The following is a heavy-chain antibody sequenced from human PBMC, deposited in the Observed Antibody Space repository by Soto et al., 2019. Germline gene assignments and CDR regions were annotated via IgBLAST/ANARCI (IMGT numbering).Heavy chain of an antibody. Sequence: GGSQRLSSASSGFPFSSYGMRWVRQAPGKGLEWVAVIWYDGSNKYYAASVKGRFTIPRDNSKNTLYLQMNSLRAEDTAVYYCARDGVYASGDYYYYYMDVGGKGTTVTVSS. V-gene: IGHV3-33*01. J-gene: IGHJ6*03. CDR3: ARDGVYASGDYYYYYMDV. D-gene: IGHD6-13*01. CDR2: IWYDGSNK. CDR1: GFPFSSYG.